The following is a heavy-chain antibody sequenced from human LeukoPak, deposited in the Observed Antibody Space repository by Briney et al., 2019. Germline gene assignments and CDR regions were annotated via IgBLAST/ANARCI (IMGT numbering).Heavy chain of an antibody. CDR3: AEGGLRGIPFDY. CDR1: GGTFSSYA. Sequence: SVKVSCKASGGTFSSYAISWVRQAPGQGLEWMGGIIPIFGTANYAQKFQGRVTITADESTSTAYMELSSLRSEDTAVYYCAEGGLRGIPFDYWGQETLVTVSS. J-gene: IGHJ4*02. V-gene: IGHV1-69*13. D-gene: IGHD3-16*01. CDR2: IIPIFGTA.